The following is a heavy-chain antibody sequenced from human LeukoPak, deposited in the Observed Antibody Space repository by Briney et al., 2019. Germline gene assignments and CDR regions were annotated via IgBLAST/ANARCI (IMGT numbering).Heavy chain of an antibody. CDR1: GFTFSSYS. V-gene: IGHV3-21*01. D-gene: IGHD2-2*01. CDR2: ISSSSSYI. Sequence: GGSLRLSCAASGFTFSSYSMNWVRQAPGKGLEWVSSISSSSSYIYYADSVKGRFTISRDNAKNPLYLQMNSLRAEDTAVYYCARADDIVVVPAAMEYWGQGTLVTVSS. J-gene: IGHJ4*02. CDR3: ARADDIVVVPAAMEY.